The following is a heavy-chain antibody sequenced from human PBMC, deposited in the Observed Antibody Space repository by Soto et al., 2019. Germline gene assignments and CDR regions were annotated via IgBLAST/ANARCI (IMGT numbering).Heavy chain of an antibody. CDR3: VEGWNDF. V-gene: IGHV3-15*01. J-gene: IGHJ4*02. CDR2: IKSKADGGAR. CDR1: GFMFSSAW. Sequence: EVQMVQSGGDLVKPGGYLRLSCVTSGFMFSSAWMSWVRQAPGKGLEWVARIKSKADGGARDYAAPVKGRFTISSDDSKNTLYLQMNSLRAEDTAVYYCVEGWNDFWGQGTLVTVSS. D-gene: IGHD1-1*01.